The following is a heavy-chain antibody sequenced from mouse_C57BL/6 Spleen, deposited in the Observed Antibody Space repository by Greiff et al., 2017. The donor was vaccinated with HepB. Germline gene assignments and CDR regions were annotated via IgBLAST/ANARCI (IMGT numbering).Heavy chain of an antibody. D-gene: IGHD1-1*01. J-gene: IGHJ3*01. CDR1: GYTFTGYW. V-gene: IGHV1-9*01. Sequence: QVQLQQSGAELMKPGASVKLSCKATGYTFTGYWIEWVKQRPGHGLEWIGEILPGSGSTNYNEKFKGKATFTADTSSNTAYMQPSSLTTEDSAIYYCARKGKAYGTFAYWGQGTLVTVSA. CDR2: ILPGSGST. CDR3: ARKGKAYGTFAY.